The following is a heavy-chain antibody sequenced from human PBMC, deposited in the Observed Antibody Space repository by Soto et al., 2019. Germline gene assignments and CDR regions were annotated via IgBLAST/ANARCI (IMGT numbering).Heavy chain of an antibody. V-gene: IGHV3-33*01. CDR2: MWYHGRDL. CDR3: ARDQGGQSGNFIFDT. Sequence: WGSLRLSCAASGFSFSAFVMHWVRQAPGKGLDWVAVMWYHGRDLFYADSVKGRFTISRDNSKNTLYLQMNSLRAEDTAVYYCARDQGGQSGNFIFDTWGQGTLVTVSS. D-gene: IGHD3-16*01. CDR1: GFSFSAFV. J-gene: IGHJ4*02.